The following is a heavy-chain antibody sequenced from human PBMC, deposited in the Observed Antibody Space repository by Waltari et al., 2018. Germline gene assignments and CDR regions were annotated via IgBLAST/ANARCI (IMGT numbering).Heavy chain of an antibody. CDR3: ARXIYYDTSGYPDX. D-gene: IGHD3-22*01. CDR1: GDSFTSRTYY. V-gene: IGHV4-61*02. Sequence: LQQSGPXLVXXSQTLSXACTXSGDSFTSRTYYWPWIRQPAGKGLEWIGRIHISGSTXYNPSLKSRVXMSVDTSKNQFSLKLTSXTAADTAVXYXARXIYYDTSGYPDXWGQGTLVTVSS. CDR2: IHISGST. J-gene: IGHJ4*02.